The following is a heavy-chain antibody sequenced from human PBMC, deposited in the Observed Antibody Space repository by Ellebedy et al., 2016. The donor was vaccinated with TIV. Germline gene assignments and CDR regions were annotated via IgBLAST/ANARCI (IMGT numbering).Heavy chain of an antibody. V-gene: IGHV3-7*02. D-gene: IGHD3/OR15-3a*01. CDR3: ARWNDDLWTGLNN. Sequence: GESLKISCAASGFSFSRFWMTWVRQVPGQGLEWVANIKYDGSETYYGDSVKGRFLIFRDNTKNSLYLQMNSLRADDTAVYFCARWNDDLWTGLNNWGQGTLVTVSS. CDR2: IKYDGSET. J-gene: IGHJ4*02. CDR1: GFSFSRFW.